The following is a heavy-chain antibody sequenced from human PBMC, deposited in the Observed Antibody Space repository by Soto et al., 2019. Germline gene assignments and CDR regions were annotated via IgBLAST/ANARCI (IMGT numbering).Heavy chain of an antibody. CDR3: ANFYSSGAGFDP. CDR2: MNPNTGNT. D-gene: IGHD6-19*01. Sequence: QVQLVQSGAEVKKPGASVKVSCKASGYTFTSYDINWVRQAAGQGLEWMGWMNPNTGNTGYAQKFQGRVTMTRNTSINTAYMELSSLRSDDTAVYYCANFYSSGAGFDPWGQGTLVTVSS. CDR1: GYTFTSYD. V-gene: IGHV1-8*01. J-gene: IGHJ5*02.